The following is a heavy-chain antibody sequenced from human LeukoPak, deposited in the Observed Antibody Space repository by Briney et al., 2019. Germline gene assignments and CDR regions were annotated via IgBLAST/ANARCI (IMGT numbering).Heavy chain of an antibody. CDR3: ARGLRYYDSSGYYYYYFDY. CDR2: INPNSGGT. CDR1: GYTFTGYY. D-gene: IGHD3-22*01. V-gene: IGHV1-2*02. J-gene: IGHJ4*02. Sequence: ASVKVSCKASGYTFTGYYMHWVRQAPGQGLEWMGWINPNSGGTNYAQKFQGRVTMTRDTSIRTAYMELSRLRSDDTAVYYCARGLRYYDSSGYYYYYFDYWGQGTLDTVSS.